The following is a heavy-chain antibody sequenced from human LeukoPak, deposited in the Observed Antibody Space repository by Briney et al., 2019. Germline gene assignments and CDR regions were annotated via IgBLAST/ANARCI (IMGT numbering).Heavy chain of an antibody. CDR2: ISSDGSNK. J-gene: IGHJ4*02. V-gene: IGHV3-30*18. D-gene: IGHD2-2*01. CDR1: GFTFSNCG. Sequence: GGSLRLSCVVSGFTFSNCGMHWVRQAPGKGLEWVAVISSDGSNKYYADSVKGRFTISRDNSKNTLYLQMNSLRAEDTAVYYCAKAPYCSSTNCYANYWGQGTLVTVSS. CDR3: AKAPYCSSTNCYANY.